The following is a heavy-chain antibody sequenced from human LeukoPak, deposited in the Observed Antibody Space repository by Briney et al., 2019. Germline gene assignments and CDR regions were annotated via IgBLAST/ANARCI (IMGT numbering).Heavy chain of an antibody. J-gene: IGHJ4*02. V-gene: IGHV1-2*02. CDR3: TREDY. CDR1: GGTFSSYA. Sequence: ASVKVSCKASGGTFSSYAISWVRQAPGQGLEWMAWIHPNSGGTTYAQKFQGRVTVTRDTSTSTVYMEVGRLTSDDTAVYYCTREDYWGQGTLVTVSS. CDR2: IHPNSGGT.